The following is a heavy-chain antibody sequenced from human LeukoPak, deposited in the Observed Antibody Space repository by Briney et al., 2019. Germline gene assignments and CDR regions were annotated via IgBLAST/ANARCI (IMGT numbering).Heavy chain of an antibody. CDR1: GGSFSGYY. J-gene: IGHJ3*01. Sequence: ETLSLTCAVYGGSFSGYYWSWVRQAPGKGLEWVANIKQDGSEKYYVDSVKGRFTISRDNAKNSLYLQMNSLRAEDTAVYYCARELAPWGQGTMVTVSS. V-gene: IGHV3-7*01. CDR2: IKQDGSEK. CDR3: ARELAP.